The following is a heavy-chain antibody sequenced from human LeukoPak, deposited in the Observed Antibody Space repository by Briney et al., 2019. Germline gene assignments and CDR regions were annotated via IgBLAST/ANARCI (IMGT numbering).Heavy chain of an antibody. V-gene: IGHV3-7*01. Sequence: GGSLRLSCAASGFTFSSYWMSWVRQAPGKGLEWVANIKQDGSEKYYVDSVKGRFTISRDNAKNSLYLQMNSLRAEDAAVYYCARDNFLSGWSRFDPWGQGTLVTVSS. CDR3: ARDNFLSGWSRFDP. D-gene: IGHD6-19*01. J-gene: IGHJ5*02. CDR2: IKQDGSEK. CDR1: GFTFSSYW.